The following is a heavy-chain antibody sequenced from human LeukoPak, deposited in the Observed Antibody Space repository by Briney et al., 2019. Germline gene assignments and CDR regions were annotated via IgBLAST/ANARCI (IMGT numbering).Heavy chain of an antibody. Sequence: PGGSLRLSCAASGFTFSTYSMNWVRQAPGKGLEWVSVIYSGGSTYYADSVKGRFTISRDNSKNTLYLQMNSLRAEDTAVYYCARDYSSSWYAGYYYYGMDVWGQGTTVTVSS. CDR3: ARDYSSSWYAGYYYYGMDV. J-gene: IGHJ6*02. CDR1: GFTFSTYS. CDR2: IYSGGST. D-gene: IGHD6-13*01. V-gene: IGHV3-53*01.